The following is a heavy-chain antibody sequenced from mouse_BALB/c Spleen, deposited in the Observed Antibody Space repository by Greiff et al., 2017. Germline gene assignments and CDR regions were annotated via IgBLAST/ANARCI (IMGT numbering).Heavy chain of an antibody. CDR1: GYSFTGYF. J-gene: IGHJ3*01. D-gene: IGHD2-14*01. CDR3: ARRGYDVWFAY. V-gene: IGHV1-20*02. Sequence: VQLQQSGPELVKPGASVKISCKASGYSFTGYFMNWVMQSHGKSLEWIGRINPYNGDTFYNQKFKGKATLTVDKSSSTAHMELRSLASEDSAVYYCARRGYDVWFAYWGQGTLVTVSA. CDR2: INPYNGDT.